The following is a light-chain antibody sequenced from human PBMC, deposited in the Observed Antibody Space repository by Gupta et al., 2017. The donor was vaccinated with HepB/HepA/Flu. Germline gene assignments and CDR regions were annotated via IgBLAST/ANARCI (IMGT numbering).Light chain of an antibody. CDR1: RSDVGTDHS. Sequence: QSALTQPRSVSGTPGPSVTVSCTRTRSDVGTDHSVSWYRQFPGKAPKLMIYDVYKRPSGVPDRFSGSKSGNTASLTISGLQVEDEADYYCCSYAGSYTFEFGGGTKLTVL. J-gene: IGLJ3*02. V-gene: IGLV2-11*01. CDR2: DVY. CDR3: CSYAGSYTFE.